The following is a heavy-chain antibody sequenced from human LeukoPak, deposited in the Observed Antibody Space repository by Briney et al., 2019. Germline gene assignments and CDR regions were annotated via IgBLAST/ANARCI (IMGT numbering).Heavy chain of an antibody. CDR1: GFTFSSYA. CDR2: IIGSGGST. D-gene: IGHD1-7*01. V-gene: IGHV3-23*01. CDR3: ARDNGNYNFDY. Sequence: GGSLRLSCAASGFTFSSYAMTWVRQAPGKGLEWVSFIIGSGGSTYYADSVKGRFTISRDNAKNSLYLQMNSLRAEDTAVYYCARDNGNYNFDYWGQGTLVTVSS. J-gene: IGHJ4*02.